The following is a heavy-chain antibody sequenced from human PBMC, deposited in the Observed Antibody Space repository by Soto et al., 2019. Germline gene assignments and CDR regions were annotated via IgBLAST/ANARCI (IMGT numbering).Heavy chain of an antibody. V-gene: IGHV3-21*01. Sequence: PGGSLRLSCVASGFTFSSYSMNWVRQAPGKGLEWVSSISSSSSYIYYADSVKGRFTISRDNAKNSLYLQMNSLRAEDTAVYYCARVFNWNYVYYYYGMDVWGQGTTVTVSS. CDR3: ARVFNWNYVYYYYGMDV. CDR1: GFTFSSYS. CDR2: ISSSSSYI. D-gene: IGHD1-7*01. J-gene: IGHJ6*02.